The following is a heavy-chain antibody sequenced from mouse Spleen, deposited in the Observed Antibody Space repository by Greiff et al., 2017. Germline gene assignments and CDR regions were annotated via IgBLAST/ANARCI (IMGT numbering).Heavy chain of an antibody. J-gene: IGHJ2*01. Sequence: VKLVESGPGLVAPSQSLSITCTVSGFSLTSYGVSWVRQPPGKGLEWLGVIWGDGSTNYHSALISRLSISKDNSKSQVFLTLNSLQTDDTATYYCAVTTVVAPFAYWGQGTTLTVSS. CDR1: GFSLTSYG. V-gene: IGHV2-3*01. CDR2: IWGDGST. CDR3: AVTTVVAPFAY. D-gene: IGHD1-1*01.